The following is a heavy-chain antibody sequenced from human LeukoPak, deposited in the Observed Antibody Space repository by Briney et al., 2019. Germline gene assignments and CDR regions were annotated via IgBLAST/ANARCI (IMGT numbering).Heavy chain of an antibody. J-gene: IGHJ5*02. D-gene: IGHD1-26*01. CDR3: AKGSGWSAGRHNWFDP. Sequence: PGGSLRLSCAASGFTFSSYAMSWVRQAPGKGLEWVSAISGSGGSTYYADSVKGRFTISRDNSKKKVYLQMNGLRGDDTAVYYCAKGSGWSAGRHNWFDPWGQGTLVTVSS. CDR2: ISGSGGST. V-gene: IGHV3-23*01. CDR1: GFTFSSYA.